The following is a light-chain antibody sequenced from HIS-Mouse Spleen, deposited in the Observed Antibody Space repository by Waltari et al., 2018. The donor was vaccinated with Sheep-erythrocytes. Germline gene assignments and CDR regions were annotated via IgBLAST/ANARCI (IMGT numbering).Light chain of an antibody. V-gene: IGLV2-11*01. CDR3: CSYAGSYNHV. CDR2: DVS. J-gene: IGLJ1*01. Sequence: QSALTQPRSVSGSPGQSVTISCTGTSSDVGGYNYVSWYQQHPGKAPKLMIYDVSKRPSGVPVRFSGSKSGNTASLTISGLQAEDEADYCCCSYAGSYNHVFATGTKVTVL. CDR1: SSDVGGYNY.